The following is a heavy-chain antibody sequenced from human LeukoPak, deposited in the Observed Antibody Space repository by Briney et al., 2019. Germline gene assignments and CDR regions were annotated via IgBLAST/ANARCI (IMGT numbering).Heavy chain of an antibody. Sequence: GSSVKVSCKXSGGTFSSYTISWVRQAPGQGLEWMGRINPNSGGTNYAQKFQGRVTMTRDTSISTAYMELSRLRSDDTAVYYCARATRYFDWLLYWGQGTLVTVSS. CDR2: INPNSGGT. V-gene: IGHV1-2*06. CDR3: ARATRYFDWLLY. D-gene: IGHD3-9*01. CDR1: GGTFSSYT. J-gene: IGHJ4*02.